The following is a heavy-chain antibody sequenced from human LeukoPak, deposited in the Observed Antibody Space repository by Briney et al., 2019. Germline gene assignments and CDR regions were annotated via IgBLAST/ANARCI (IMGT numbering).Heavy chain of an antibody. CDR1: GFTVSSNY. V-gene: IGHV3-23*01. CDR3: AKDRLPDGRWSLDY. CDR2: LFGGGGGI. Sequence: PGGSLRLSCAASGFTVSSNYMSWVRQAPGKGLEWVSGLFGGGGGIQYADSVKGRFTISRDNSRNTLYLQMNSLRAEDTALYYCAKDRLPDGRWSLDYWGQGTLVTVSS. J-gene: IGHJ4*02. D-gene: IGHD6-13*01.